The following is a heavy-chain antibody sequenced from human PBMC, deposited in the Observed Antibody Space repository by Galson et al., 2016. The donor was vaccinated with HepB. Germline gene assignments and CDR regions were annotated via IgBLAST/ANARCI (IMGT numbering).Heavy chain of an antibody. D-gene: IGHD6-13*01. Sequence: SETLSLTCVVSGGSISIGNWYSWVRQPPGKGLEWIGEIHHSGNTNYNSSLKSRVAMSADKSKNQFSLKLSFVTAADTAVYYCARDSGVTAARTSFLFDSWGQGTLVTVSS. J-gene: IGHJ4*02. CDR2: IHHSGNT. CDR3: ARDSGVTAARTSFLFDS. CDR1: GGSISIGNW. V-gene: IGHV4-4*02.